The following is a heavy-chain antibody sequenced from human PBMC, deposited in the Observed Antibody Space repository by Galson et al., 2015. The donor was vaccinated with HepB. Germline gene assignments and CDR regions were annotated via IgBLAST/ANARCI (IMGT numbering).Heavy chain of an antibody. Sequence: SLRLSCAASGFTFSSYSMNWVRQAPGKGLEWVSSISSSSSYIYYADSVKGRFTISRDNAKNSLYLQMNSLRAEDTAVYYCAREERLSDYVWGSYRSAVDYWGQGTLVTVSS. D-gene: IGHD3-16*02. CDR1: GFTFSSYS. CDR2: ISSSSSYI. CDR3: AREERLSDYVWGSYRSAVDY. V-gene: IGHV3-21*01. J-gene: IGHJ4*02.